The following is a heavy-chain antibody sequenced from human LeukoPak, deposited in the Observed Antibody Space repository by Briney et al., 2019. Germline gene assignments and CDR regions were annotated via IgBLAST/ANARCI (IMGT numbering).Heavy chain of an antibody. J-gene: IGHJ6*03. CDR3: ARGDIVVVVALDYYYYYMDV. D-gene: IGHD2-15*01. V-gene: IGHV1-69*06. Sequence: ASVKVSCKASGGTFSSYAISWVRQAPGQGLEWMGGIIPIFGTANYAQKFQGRVTITADKSTSTAYMELSSLRSEDTAVYYCARGDIVVVVALDYYYYYMDVWGKGTTVTVSS. CDR1: GGTFSSYA. CDR2: IIPIFGTA.